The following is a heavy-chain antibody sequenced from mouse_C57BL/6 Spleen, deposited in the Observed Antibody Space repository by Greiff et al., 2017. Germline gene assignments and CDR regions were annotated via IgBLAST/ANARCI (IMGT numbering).Heavy chain of an antibody. CDR1: GYTFTSYW. J-gene: IGHJ1*03. CDR3: ARSGGYDDGDWYFDV. Sequence: VQLQQPGAELVMPGASVKLSCKASGYTFTSYWMHWVKQRPGQGLEWIGEIDPSDSYTNYNQKFKGKSTLTVDKSSSTAYMQLSSLTSEDSAVFYCARSGGYDDGDWYFDVWGTGTTVTVSS. CDR2: IDPSDSYT. V-gene: IGHV1-69*01. D-gene: IGHD2-2*01.